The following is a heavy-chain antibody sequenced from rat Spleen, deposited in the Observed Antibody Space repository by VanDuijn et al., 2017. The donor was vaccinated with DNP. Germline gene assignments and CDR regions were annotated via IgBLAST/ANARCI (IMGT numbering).Heavy chain of an antibody. CDR3: ARHRTIMPYYYVMDA. J-gene: IGHJ4*01. D-gene: IGHD1-12*01. CDR1: GFTFSDYN. CDR2: ISYDGSST. V-gene: IGHV5-7*01. Sequence: EVQLVESGGGLVQPGRSLKLSCAASGFTFSDYNMAWVRQAPKKGLEWVATISYDGSSTYYRDSVKGRFTISRDNAKSTLYLQMDSLRSEDTATYYCARHRTIMPYYYVMDAWGQGASVTVSS.